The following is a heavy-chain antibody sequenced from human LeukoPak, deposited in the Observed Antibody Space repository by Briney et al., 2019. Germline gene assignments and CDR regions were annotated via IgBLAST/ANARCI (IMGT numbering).Heavy chain of an antibody. D-gene: IGHD5-18*01. CDR3: ARKRGYSYASYAFDI. Sequence: SQTLSLTCTVSGGSISSGGYYWSWIRQPPGKGLEWIGYINHSGSTNYNPSLKSRVTISVDTSKNQFSLKLSSVTAADTAVYYCARKRGYSYASYAFDIWGQGTMVTVSS. V-gene: IGHV4-30-2*01. CDR2: INHSGST. J-gene: IGHJ3*02. CDR1: GGSISSGGYY.